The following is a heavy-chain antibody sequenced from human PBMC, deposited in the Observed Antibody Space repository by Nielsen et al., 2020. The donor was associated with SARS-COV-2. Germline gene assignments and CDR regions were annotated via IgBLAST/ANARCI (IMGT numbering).Heavy chain of an antibody. V-gene: IGHV1-46*01. CDR3: ARDEEMATGLFDY. CDR1: GYTFTSYY. CDR2: INPSGGST. J-gene: IGHJ4*02. Sequence: ASVKVSCKASGYTFTSYYMHWVRQAPGQGLEWMGIINPSGGSTSCAQKFQGRVTMTRDTSTSTVYMGLSSLRSEDTAVYYCARDEEMATGLFDYWGQGTLVTVSS. D-gene: IGHD5-24*01.